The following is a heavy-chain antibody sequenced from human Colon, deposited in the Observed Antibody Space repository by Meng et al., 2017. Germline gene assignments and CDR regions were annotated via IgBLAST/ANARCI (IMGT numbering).Heavy chain of an antibody. CDR1: GFSVSSDF. V-gene: IGHV3-66*02. D-gene: IGHD3-3*01. CDR3: ANRFV. Sequence: EVRLVESGGGLVQPGGSLRLSCAVSGFSVSSDFMIWVRQAPGKGLEWVSMIHSSAGTFFADSVKGRFTVSTDNSKNTLYLQMNSLRIEDTAVYHCANRFVWGLGTLVTVSS. CDR2: IHSSAGT. J-gene: IGHJ4*02.